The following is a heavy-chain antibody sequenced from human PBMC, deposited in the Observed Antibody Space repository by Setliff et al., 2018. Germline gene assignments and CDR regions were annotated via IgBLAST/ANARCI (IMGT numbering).Heavy chain of an antibody. V-gene: IGHV4-4*07. CDR1: GGSISSYY. Sequence: SETLSLTCTVAGGSISSYYWSWIRQPAGKGLEWIGHIYIGGSANYNPSLKSRVTISVDTSKNQFSLKLSSVTAADTAVYYCATYSLAHYDSSGYYDYWGQGTLVTVSS. CDR3: ATYSLAHYDSSGYYDY. CDR2: IYIGGSA. D-gene: IGHD3-22*01. J-gene: IGHJ4*02.